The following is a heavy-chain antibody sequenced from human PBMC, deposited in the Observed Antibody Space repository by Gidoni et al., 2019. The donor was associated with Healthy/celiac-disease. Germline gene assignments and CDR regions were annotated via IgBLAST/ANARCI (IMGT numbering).Heavy chain of an antibody. J-gene: IGHJ6*02. V-gene: IGHV3-48*02. Sequence: EVQLVESGGGLVQPGGSLRRSCAASGFTFSSYSMNWVRQAPGKGLELVSYISSSSSTISYADSVKGRFTISRDNAKTSLYLQMNSLRDEDTAVYYCARDPVRDGYNFGYWYYYYGMDVWGQGTTVTVSS. CDR3: ARDPVRDGYNFGYWYYYYGMDV. D-gene: IGHD5-12*01. CDR2: ISSSSSTI. CDR1: GFTFSSYS.